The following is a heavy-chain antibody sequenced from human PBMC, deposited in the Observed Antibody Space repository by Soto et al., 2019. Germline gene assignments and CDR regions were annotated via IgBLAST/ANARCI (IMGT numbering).Heavy chain of an antibody. Sequence: SGPTLVNPTPTLTLTCTFSGFSLSTSGVGVGWIRQPPGKALAWLALIYWDGDKHYSPSLRSRITITNDTSKNHVVLTMTNMDPVATATYYCAHTRLTGTSFDYWGQGTLVTVSS. CDR3: AHTRLTGTSFDY. CDR1: GFSLSTSGVG. D-gene: IGHD1-20*01. CDR2: IYWDGDK. J-gene: IGHJ4*02. V-gene: IGHV2-5*02.